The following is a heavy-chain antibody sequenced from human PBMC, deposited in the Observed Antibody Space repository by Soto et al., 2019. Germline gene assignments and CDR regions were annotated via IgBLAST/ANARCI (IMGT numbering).Heavy chain of an antibody. Sequence: QVQLVQSGAEVKKPGSSVKVSCKASGGTFSSYAISWVRQAPGQGLEWMGGIIPIFGTANYAQKFQGRVTITSDEATSTAYRERSSVRSEDTAVYYCARVAPAAARAYYYYGMDVCGQGTTVTVSS. CDR1: GGTFSSYA. J-gene: IGHJ6*02. V-gene: IGHV1-69*05. CDR3: ARVAPAAARAYYYYGMDV. CDR2: IIPIFGTA. D-gene: IGHD6-13*01.